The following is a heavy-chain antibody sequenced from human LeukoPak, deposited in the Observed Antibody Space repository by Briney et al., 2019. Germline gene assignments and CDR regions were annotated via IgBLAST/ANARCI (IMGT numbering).Heavy chain of an antibody. J-gene: IGHJ4*02. V-gene: IGHV3-30-3*01. CDR3: ARSIGGRGWLQIGGYFDY. CDR1: GFTFSSYA. D-gene: IGHD5-24*01. Sequence: GGSLRLSCAASGFTFSSYATHWVRQAPGKGLEWVAVISYDGSNKYYADSVKGRFTISRDNSKNTLYLQMNSLRAEDTAVYYCARSIGGRGWLQIGGYFDYWGQGTLVTVSS. CDR2: ISYDGSNK.